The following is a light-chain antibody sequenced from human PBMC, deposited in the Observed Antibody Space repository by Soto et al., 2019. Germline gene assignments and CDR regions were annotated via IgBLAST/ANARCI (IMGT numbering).Light chain of an antibody. J-gene: IGLJ3*02. CDR2: DVT. V-gene: IGLV2-11*01. Sequence: QSALTQPRSVSGSPGQSVTISCTGTSSDVGGYDFVSWYQQHPGKAPKLMIHDVTKRPSGVPDRFSGSKSGNSASLTISGLQAEDEADYYCCSYAGSYNLGVLGGGTKLTVL. CDR1: SSDVGGYDF. CDR3: CSYAGSYNLGV.